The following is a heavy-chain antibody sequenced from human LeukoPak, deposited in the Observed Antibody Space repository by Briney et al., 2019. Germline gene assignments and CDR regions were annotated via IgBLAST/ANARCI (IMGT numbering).Heavy chain of an antibody. CDR1: GFTFSDYY. CDR3: ARDFTHTAVVIYYYGLDV. V-gene: IGHV3-11*01. CDR2: ISLSGSTV. J-gene: IGHJ6*02. D-gene: IGHD5-18*01. Sequence: PGGSLRLSCAASGFTFSDYYMSWVRQAPGKGLEWVSYISLSGSTVYYADSVKGRFTISRDNAKNSLYLQMNSLRAEDTAVYYCARDFTHTAVVIYYYGLDVWGQGTTVTASS.